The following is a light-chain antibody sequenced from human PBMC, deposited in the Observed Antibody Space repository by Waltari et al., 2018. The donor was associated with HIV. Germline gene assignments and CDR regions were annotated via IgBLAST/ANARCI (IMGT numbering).Light chain of an antibody. V-gene: IGKV3-15*01. J-gene: IGKJ1*01. CDR3: QQYNNWPWT. CDR1: QSVSSN. Sequence: IVMTLSPATLSVSPGERATLSCRASQSVSSNLAWYQQRPGQAPRLLIHGASTRVTGLPARFSGSGSGTEFTLTITSLQSEDFAVYYCQQYNNWPWTFGQGTKVEIK. CDR2: GAS.